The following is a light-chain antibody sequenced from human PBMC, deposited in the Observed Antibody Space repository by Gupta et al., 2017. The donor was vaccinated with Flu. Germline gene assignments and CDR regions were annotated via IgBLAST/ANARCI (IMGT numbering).Light chain of an antibody. CDR2: EVS. J-gene: IGLJ1*01. V-gene: IGLV2-14*01. CDR3: LSHTTSSTYV. Sequence: QPALTQPACVSWSPGQSITISCSGTSSDIGAFNEVCWYQKHTDTAPILMIYEVSSRPSGVADRFSGSKSDTTASLTISGHQTEEAADYYWLSHTTSSTYVFGSGTKLTVL. CDR1: SSDIGAFNE.